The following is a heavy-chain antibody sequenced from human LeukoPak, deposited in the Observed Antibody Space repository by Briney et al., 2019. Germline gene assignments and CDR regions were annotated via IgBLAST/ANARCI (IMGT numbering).Heavy chain of an antibody. D-gene: IGHD3-22*01. CDR2: IYHSGST. CDR1: GGSISSSNW. V-gene: IGHV4-4*02. Sequence: PSGTLSLTCAVSGGSISSSNWWSWVRQPPGKGLEWIGEIYHSGSTNYNPSLKSRVTISVDKSKNQFSLKLSSVTAADTAVYYCARAPQYYYGSSGRTRPHNWFDPWGQGTLVAVSS. J-gene: IGHJ5*02. CDR3: ARAPQYYYGSSGRTRPHNWFDP.